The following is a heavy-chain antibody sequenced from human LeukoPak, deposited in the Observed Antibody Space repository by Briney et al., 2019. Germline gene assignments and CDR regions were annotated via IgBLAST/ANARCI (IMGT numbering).Heavy chain of an antibody. CDR3: ARYGRGGAEWYFDL. D-gene: IGHD3-10*01. Sequence: SETLSLTCSVSGGSINNYYWSWIRQPAGKGLEWIGRVFVTGSMNYNPSVKSRVTISVDKSKNQFSLKLNSVTAADTAVYYCARYGRGGAEWYFDLWGRGTLVTVSS. CDR1: GGSINNYY. J-gene: IGHJ2*01. V-gene: IGHV4-4*07. CDR2: VFVTGSM.